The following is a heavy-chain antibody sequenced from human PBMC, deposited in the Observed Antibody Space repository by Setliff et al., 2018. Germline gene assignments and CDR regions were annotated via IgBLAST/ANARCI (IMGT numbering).Heavy chain of an antibody. Sequence: SETLSLSCAASGFTFSTYWMSWVRQPPGKGLEWIGEINHSGSTNYNPSLKSRVTISVDTSKNQFSLKLSSVTAADTVVYYCARGRYSYGLNWFDPWGQGTLVTVSS. CDR2: INHSGST. CDR1: GFTFSTYW. V-gene: IGHV4-34*01. J-gene: IGHJ5*02. CDR3: ARGRYSYGLNWFDP. D-gene: IGHD5-18*01.